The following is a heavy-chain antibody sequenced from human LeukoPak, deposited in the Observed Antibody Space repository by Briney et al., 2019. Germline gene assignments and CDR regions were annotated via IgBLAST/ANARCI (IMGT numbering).Heavy chain of an antibody. CDR1: GFTFSSYW. J-gene: IGHJ4*02. D-gene: IGHD3-9*01. CDR3: ARELDWAPIDC. Sequence: GGSLRLSCAGSGFTFSSYWMSWVRQAPGKGLEWVANINQDGREKYYVDSGKGRFTISRDNGKNSLYLQLNSLRAEDTAVYFCARELDWAPIDCWGQGTLVTVSS. CDR2: INQDGREK. V-gene: IGHV3-7*05.